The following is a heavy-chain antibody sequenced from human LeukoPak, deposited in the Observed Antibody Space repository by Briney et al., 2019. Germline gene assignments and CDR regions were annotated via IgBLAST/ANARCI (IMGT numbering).Heavy chain of an antibody. J-gene: IGHJ4*02. CDR2: IDERGSNA. D-gene: IGHD2-21*01. CDR3: IRDEALWRLDY. CDR1: GFTFSNHW. Sequence: GGSLRLSCAASGFTFSNHWIHWVRQAPGKGLVWVSRIDERGSNAMYADSVKGRFSISRDNAKNTVNLQMNSLRAEDTGVYYCIRDEALWRLDYWGQGTLVTVSS. V-gene: IGHV3-74*03.